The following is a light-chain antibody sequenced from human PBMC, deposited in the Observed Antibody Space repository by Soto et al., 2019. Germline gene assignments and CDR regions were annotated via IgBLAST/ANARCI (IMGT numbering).Light chain of an antibody. CDR3: QQRSNWPPIT. CDR1: QSVKTF. V-gene: IGKV3-11*01. CDR2: DAS. Sequence: IVLTQSPATLSLSPGQRATLSCRASQSVKTFLVWYQHRPGQAPRVLIYDASHRASGIPARFSGSGSGTDFTLTISSLEPEDAALYYCQQRSNWPPITFAQGTRLEIK. J-gene: IGKJ5*01.